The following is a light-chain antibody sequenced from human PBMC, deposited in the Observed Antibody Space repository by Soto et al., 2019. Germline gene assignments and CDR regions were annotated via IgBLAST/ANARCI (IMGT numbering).Light chain of an antibody. J-gene: IGKJ1*01. CDR1: QSVSSTY. V-gene: IGKV3-20*01. CDR3: QQYGISPRT. Sequence: EIVLTQSPGTLSLSPGERATLSCRASQSVSSTYLAWYQQKPGQAPRLLIYGSSNRATGIPDRLSCSGSGTDFTLTISRLEPEDFAAYYCQQYGISPRTFGQGTKVEIK. CDR2: GSS.